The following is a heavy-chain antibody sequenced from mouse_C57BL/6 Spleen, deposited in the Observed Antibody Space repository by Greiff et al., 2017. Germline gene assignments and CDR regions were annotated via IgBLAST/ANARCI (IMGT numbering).Heavy chain of an antibody. CDR2: ILPGSGST. D-gene: IGHD2-4*01. Sequence: QVQLQQSGAELMKPGASVKLSCQATGFTFTGYWIEWVKQRPGHGLEWFGEILPGSGSTNYNDKFKGKVTFTADTSPNTAYMQLRSLTTEDSAIYYCARSVRLGFAYWGQGTLVTVSA. J-gene: IGHJ3*01. V-gene: IGHV1-9*01. CDR1: GFTFTGYW. CDR3: ARSVRLGFAY.